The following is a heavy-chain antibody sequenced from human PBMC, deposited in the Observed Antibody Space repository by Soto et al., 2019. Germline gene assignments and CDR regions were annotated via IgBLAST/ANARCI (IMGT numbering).Heavy chain of an antibody. Sequence: QVQLVESGGGVVQPGRSLRLSCAASGFTTFSSYGMHWVRQAPGKGLEWVAVIWYDGSNKYYADSVKGRFTISRDNSKNTLYLQMNSLRAEDTAVYYCARDGQGFDPWGQGTLVTVSS. CDR2: IWYDGSNK. CDR1: GFTTFSSYG. CDR3: ARDGQGFDP. J-gene: IGHJ5*02. V-gene: IGHV3-33*01.